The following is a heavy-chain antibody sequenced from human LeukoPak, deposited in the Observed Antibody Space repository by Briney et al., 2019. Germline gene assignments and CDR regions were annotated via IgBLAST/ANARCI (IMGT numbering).Heavy chain of an antibody. CDR2: IIPIFGTA. CDR3: ANYYYDSSGYYGEAYYFDY. V-gene: IGHV1-69*13. D-gene: IGHD3-22*01. CDR1: GGTFSSYA. Sequence: ASVKVSCTASGGTFSSYAISWVRQAPGQGLEWMGGIIPIFGTANYAQKFQGRVTITADESTSTAYMELSSLRSEDTAVYYCANYYYDSSGYYGEAYYFDYWGQGTLVTVSS. J-gene: IGHJ4*02.